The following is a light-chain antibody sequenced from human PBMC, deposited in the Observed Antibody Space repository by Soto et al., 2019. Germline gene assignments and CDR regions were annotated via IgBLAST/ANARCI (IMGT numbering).Light chain of an antibody. CDR1: QSVSTNY. Sequence: EIVLTQSPCTLSLSPGERSTLSWRASQSVSTNYLAWYQQKPGQAPRLLIYGASNRVTGIPDRFSGSGSETAFTLSIGKLETQELFRYNWHPDRRPGTFGRGTKVDIK. CDR2: GAS. V-gene: IGKV3-20*01. J-gene: IGKJ1*01. CDR3: HPDRRPGT.